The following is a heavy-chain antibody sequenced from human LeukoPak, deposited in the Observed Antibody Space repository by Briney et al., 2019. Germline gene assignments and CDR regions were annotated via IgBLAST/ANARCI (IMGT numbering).Heavy chain of an antibody. Sequence: GGSLRLSCAASGFTFSSYTMNWVRQAPGKGLEWVSSISSSSSYIYYADSVKGRFTISRDNAKNSLFLQMNSLRAEDTAVYYCARATSDNILTGYYSPWGQGTLVTVSS. CDR3: ARATSDNILTGYYSP. J-gene: IGHJ5*02. CDR1: GFTFSSYT. V-gene: IGHV3-21*01. CDR2: ISSSSSYI. D-gene: IGHD3-9*01.